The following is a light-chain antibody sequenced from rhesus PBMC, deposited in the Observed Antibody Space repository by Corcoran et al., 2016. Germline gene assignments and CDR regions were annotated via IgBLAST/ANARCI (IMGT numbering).Light chain of an antibody. CDR3: QKYSSSPLT. Sequence: QVILTQSPATLSLSPGERATLSCRASQSVGSSLAWYQQKPGQAPRLLIYGASSRATGIPERCSGSGSGTDFTLTISSLEPEDFAVYYCQKYSSSPLTFGGGTKVEVK. V-gene: IGKV3-53*01. CDR1: QSVGSS. CDR2: GAS. J-gene: IGKJ4*01.